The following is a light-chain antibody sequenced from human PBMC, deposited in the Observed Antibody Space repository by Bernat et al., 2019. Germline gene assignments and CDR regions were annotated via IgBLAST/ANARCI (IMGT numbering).Light chain of an antibody. Sequence: SYDLTQPPSVSVSPGQTASITCSGDKLGNKYTCWYQQKPGQSPVVVIYQDDKRPSGIPERFSGSHSGNTATLTISGTQAMDEADYYCQAWDSSTGVVGGGTKLTVL. CDR3: QAWDSSTGV. CDR2: QDD. J-gene: IGLJ3*02. CDR1: KLGNKY. V-gene: IGLV3-1*01.